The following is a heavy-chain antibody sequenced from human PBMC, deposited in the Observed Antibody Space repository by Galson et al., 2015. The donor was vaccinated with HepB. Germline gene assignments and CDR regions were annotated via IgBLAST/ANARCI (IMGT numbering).Heavy chain of an antibody. V-gene: IGHV3-48*02. CDR3: ARDYGFGELDY. D-gene: IGHD3-10*01. Sequence: SLRLSCAASGFIFSSYSMNWVRQAPGKGLEWVSYISSSSSTIYYADSVKGRFIISRDNAKNSLYLRVNSLKDEDTAVYYCARDYGFGELDYWGQGTLVTVSS. J-gene: IGHJ4*02. CDR2: ISSSSSTI. CDR1: GFIFSSYS.